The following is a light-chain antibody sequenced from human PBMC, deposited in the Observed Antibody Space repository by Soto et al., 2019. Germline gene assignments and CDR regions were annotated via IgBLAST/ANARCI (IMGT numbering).Light chain of an antibody. CDR2: WAS. Sequence: DIVMTQSPDSLAVSLGERATINCKSRQNLLYISNNKNYLAWYQQKPGQPPKLLIYWASTRESGVPDRFSGSGSGTDFTLTISSVQAEDVAVYYCQQYYSTLTFGQGTQLEIK. CDR3: QQYYSTLT. J-gene: IGKJ2*01. V-gene: IGKV4-1*01. CDR1: QNLLYISNNKNY.